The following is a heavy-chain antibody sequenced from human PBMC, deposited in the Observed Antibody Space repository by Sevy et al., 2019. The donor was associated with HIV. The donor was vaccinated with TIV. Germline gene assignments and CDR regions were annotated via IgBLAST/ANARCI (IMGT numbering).Heavy chain of an antibody. V-gene: IGHV3-9*01. J-gene: IGHJ6*02. CDR3: AKDINRGCDGVNCYSYYYYFYGLDV. Sequence: SLRLSCAASGFPFNDHAMHWVRQVPGKGLEWVSGISWNSRNIGYAESVKGRFTISRDNARNFGYLEMNSLRPEDTAFYYCAKDINRGCDGVNCYSYYYYFYGLDVWGQGTTVTVSS. CDR2: ISWNSRNI. CDR1: GFPFNDHA. D-gene: IGHD2-21*01.